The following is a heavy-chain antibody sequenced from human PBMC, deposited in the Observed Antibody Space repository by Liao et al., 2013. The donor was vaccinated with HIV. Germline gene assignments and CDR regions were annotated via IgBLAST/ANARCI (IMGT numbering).Heavy chain of an antibody. CDR1: GGSVRSGEYY. Sequence: QVQLQESGPGLVKPSETLALTCTVSGGSVRSGEYYWNWIRQPAGKGLEWIGRIYGGGSTNYNPSLKSRVTTSLDTSKNQFSLKLSSVTAADTAVYFCARRGGPFDGFDIWGQGTKVTVSS. J-gene: IGHJ3*02. CDR3: ARRGGPFDGFDI. CDR2: IYGGGST. V-gene: IGHV4-61*02. D-gene: IGHD3-10*01.